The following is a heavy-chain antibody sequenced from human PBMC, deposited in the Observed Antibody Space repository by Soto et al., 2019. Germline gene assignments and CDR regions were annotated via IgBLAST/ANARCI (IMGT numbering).Heavy chain of an antibody. CDR2: INHSGST. Sequence: SETLSLTCAVYGGSFSGYYWSWIRQPPGKGLEWIGEINHSGSTNYNPSPKSRVTISVDTSKNQFSLKLSSVTAADTAVYYCARDKGLGPYYFDYWGQGTLVTVSS. J-gene: IGHJ4*02. CDR3: ARDKGLGPYYFDY. D-gene: IGHD6-19*01. V-gene: IGHV4-34*01. CDR1: GGSFSGYY.